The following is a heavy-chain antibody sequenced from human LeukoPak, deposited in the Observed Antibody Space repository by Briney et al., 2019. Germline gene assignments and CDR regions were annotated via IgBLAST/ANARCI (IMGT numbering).Heavy chain of an antibody. J-gene: IGHJ4*02. CDR1: GGSISSSSYY. V-gene: IGHV4-39*01. D-gene: IGHD2-2*01. CDR2: IYYSGST. CDR3: ARRPKYCSSTSCYGDY. Sequence: SEALSLTCTVSGGSISSSSYYWGWIRQPPGKGLEWIGSIYYSGSTYYNPSRKSRFTISVDTSKNQFSLKLSSVTAADTAVYYCARRPKYCSSTSCYGDYWGQGTLVTVSS.